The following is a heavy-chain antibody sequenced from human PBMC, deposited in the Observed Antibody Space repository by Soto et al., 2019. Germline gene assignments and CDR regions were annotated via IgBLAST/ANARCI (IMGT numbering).Heavy chain of an antibody. Sequence: SETLSLTCTVSGGSISSGGYFWTWVRQHPEKGLEWIGYIYYSGNTYYNPSLESRVSISVDTSENQFSLKLSSVTAADTAVYYCARAYYDYYYMDVWGKGTTVTVSS. CDR1: GGSISSGGYF. CDR3: ARAYYDYYYMDV. CDR2: IYYSGNT. J-gene: IGHJ6*03. V-gene: IGHV4-31*03.